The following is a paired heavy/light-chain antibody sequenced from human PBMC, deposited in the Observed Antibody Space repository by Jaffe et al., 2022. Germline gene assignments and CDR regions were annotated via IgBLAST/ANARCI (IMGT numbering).Heavy chain of an antibody. D-gene: IGHD5-12*01. J-gene: IGHJ3*02. V-gene: IGHV1-69*05. CDR2: IIPIFGTA. CDR1: GGTFSSYA. CDR3: ARGARRWLQWLDAFDI. Sequence: QVQLVQSGAEVKKPGSSVKVSCKASGGTFSSYAISWVRQAPGQGLEWMGGIIPIFGTANYAQKFQGRVTITTDESTSTAYMELSSLRSEDTAVYYCARGARRWLQWLDAFDIWGQGTMVTVSS.
Light chain of an antibody. CDR3: QQYYSTPHT. V-gene: IGKV4-1*01. Sequence: DIVMTQSPDSLAVSLGERATINCKSSQSVLYSSNNKNYLAWYQQKPGQPPKLLIYWASTRESGVPDRFSGSGSGTDFTLTISSLQAEDVAVYYCQQYYSTPHTFGQGTKLEIK. J-gene: IGKJ2*01. CDR2: WAS. CDR1: QSVLYSSNNKNY.